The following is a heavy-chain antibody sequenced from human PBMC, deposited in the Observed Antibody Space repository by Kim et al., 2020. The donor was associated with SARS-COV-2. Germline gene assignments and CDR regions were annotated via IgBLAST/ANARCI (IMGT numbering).Heavy chain of an antibody. D-gene: IGHD3-9*01. Sequence: ASVKVSCKASGYTFTSYYMHWVRQAPGQGLEWMGIINPSGGSTSYAQKFQGRVTMTRDTSTSTVYMELSSLRSEDTAVYYCARGRYFDWLNRPYHKKVSRFDPWGQGTLVTVSS. J-gene: IGHJ5*02. CDR3: ARGRYFDWLNRPYHKKVSRFDP. CDR1: GYTFTSYY. V-gene: IGHV1-46*01. CDR2: INPSGGST.